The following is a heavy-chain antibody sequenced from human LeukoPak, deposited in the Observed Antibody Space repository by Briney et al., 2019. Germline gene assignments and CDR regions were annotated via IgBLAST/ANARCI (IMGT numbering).Heavy chain of an antibody. CDR3: TRDGARNTWYRL. D-gene: IGHD1/OR15-1a*01. V-gene: IGHV1-18*01. CDR2: INTYNGNT. Sequence: GSSVKVSCKPSGYPFAAYGISWVRQAPGQGLELMEWINTYNGNTNYAQKFQGRVTITTDTSTTTAYMELRSLTSDDTAVYYCTRDGARNTWYRLWGQGTLVTVSS. J-gene: IGHJ4*02. CDR1: GYPFAAYG.